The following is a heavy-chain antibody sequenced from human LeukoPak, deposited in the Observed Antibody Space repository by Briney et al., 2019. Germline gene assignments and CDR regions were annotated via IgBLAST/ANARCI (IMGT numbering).Heavy chain of an antibody. D-gene: IGHD2-15*01. CDR3: AKAGAVVVVAAKYFDY. V-gene: IGHV3-21*04. J-gene: IGHJ4*02. CDR2: ISTSNIYI. CDR1: GFTFSSYS. Sequence: GGSLRLSCAASGFTFSSYSMNWVRQAPGKGLEWVSSISTSNIYIYYADSVKGRFTISRDNSKNTLYLQMNSLRAEDTAVYYCAKAGAVVVVAAKYFDYWGQGTLVTVSS.